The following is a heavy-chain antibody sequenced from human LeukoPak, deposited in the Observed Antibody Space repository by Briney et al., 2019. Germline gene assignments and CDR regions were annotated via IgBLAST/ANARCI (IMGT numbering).Heavy chain of an antibody. Sequence: GASVQVSCRASAYTFTSSGISWVRQAPGQGLEWMGWNSAYNGNTNYAQKLQGRVTMTTDTSTSTAYMELRSLRSDDTAVYYCARDQAESSRNNGVDYWGQGTLVTVSS. CDR2: NSAYNGNT. V-gene: IGHV1-18*01. CDR3: ARDQAESSRNNGVDY. D-gene: IGHD1-14*01. CDR1: AYTFTSSG. J-gene: IGHJ4*02.